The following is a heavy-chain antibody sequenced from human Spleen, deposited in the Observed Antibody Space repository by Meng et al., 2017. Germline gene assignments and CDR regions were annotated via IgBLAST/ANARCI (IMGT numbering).Heavy chain of an antibody. V-gene: IGHV3-74*01. CDR3: ARGRSGSYFDY. D-gene: IGHD1-26*01. CDR1: GFTFSSFW. Sequence: GESLKISCAASGFTFSSFWMHWVRPAPGKGLVWDSRFNSDGSGQSYADSVKGRFTICRDNAKNTLYLQMNSLRAEDTAVYYCARGRSGSYFDYWGQGTLVTVSS. J-gene: IGHJ4*02. CDR2: FNSDGSGQ.